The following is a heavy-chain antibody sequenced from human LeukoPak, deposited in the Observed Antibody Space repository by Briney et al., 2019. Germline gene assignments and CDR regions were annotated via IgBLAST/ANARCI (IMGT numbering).Heavy chain of an antibody. CDR3: ARDGSLPDY. CDR2: INSDGITT. V-gene: IGHV3-74*01. J-gene: IGHJ4*02. CDR1: GFAFSSYW. Sequence: GGSLRLSCAASGFAFSSYWMHWVRQAPGEGLVWVSRINSDGITTSYADSVKGRFTISRDNAKNTLYLQMNSLRVEDTALYFCARDGSLPDYWGQGTLVTVSS.